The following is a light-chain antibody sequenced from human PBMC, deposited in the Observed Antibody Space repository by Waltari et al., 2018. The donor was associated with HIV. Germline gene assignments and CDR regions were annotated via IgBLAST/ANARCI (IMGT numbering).Light chain of an antibody. CDR3: HQYGSSFWT. J-gene: IGKJ1*01. CDR1: ETIKRTY. V-gene: IGKV3-20*01. Sequence: EIVLTQSPGPLSLSPGDRATLSCMTSETIKRTYLSWYQQRGDQAPRLLIYGASSRAPGIPDRFSGSGSKTDFNLTINGLEPEDFATYYCHQYGSSFWTFGQGTKV. CDR2: GAS.